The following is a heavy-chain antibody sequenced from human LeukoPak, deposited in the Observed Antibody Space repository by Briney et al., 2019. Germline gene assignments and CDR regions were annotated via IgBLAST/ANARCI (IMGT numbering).Heavy chain of an antibody. V-gene: IGHV4-59*01. CDR3: ARRGDYGGNLDY. J-gene: IGHJ4*02. Sequence: SETLSLTCTVSGGSISSYYWSWIRQPPGKGLEWIGYIYYSGSTNYNPSLTSRATISVDTSKNQFSLKLSSVTAADTAVYYCARRGDYGGNLDYWGQGTLVTVSP. D-gene: IGHD4-23*01. CDR2: IYYSGST. CDR1: GGSISSYY.